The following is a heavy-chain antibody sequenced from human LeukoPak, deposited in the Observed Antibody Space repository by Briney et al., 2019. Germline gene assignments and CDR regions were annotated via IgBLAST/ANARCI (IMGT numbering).Heavy chain of an antibody. D-gene: IGHD5-18*01. CDR1: GFIFSAYI. CDR2: IWYDGSNK. CDR3: AGGGYSYGSN. Sequence: GGSLRLSCSASGFIFSAYIMNWVRQAPGKGLEWVAVIWYDGSNKYYADSVKGRFTISRDNSKNTLYLQMNSLRAEDTAVYYCAGGGYSYGSNWGQGTLVTVSS. J-gene: IGHJ4*02. V-gene: IGHV3-33*08.